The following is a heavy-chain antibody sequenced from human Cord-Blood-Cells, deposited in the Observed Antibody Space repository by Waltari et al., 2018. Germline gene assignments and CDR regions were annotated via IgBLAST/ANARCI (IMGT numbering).Heavy chain of an antibody. V-gene: IGHV4-39*01. CDR2: IYYSGRT. CDR3: ARHRIYNLYCSSTSCSENWFDP. J-gene: IGHJ5*02. CDR1: GGSISSSSYY. Sequence: QLQLQESGPGLVKPSETLSLTCTVSGGSISSSSYYWGWIRQPPGKGLEWIGSIYYSGRTSYNPSLKSRVTISVDTSKNQFSLKLSSVTAADTAVYYCARHRIYNLYCSSTSCSENWFDPWGQGTLVTVSS. D-gene: IGHD2-2*01.